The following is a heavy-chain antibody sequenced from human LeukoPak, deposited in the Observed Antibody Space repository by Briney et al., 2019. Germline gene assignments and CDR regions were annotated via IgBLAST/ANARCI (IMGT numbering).Heavy chain of an antibody. Sequence: PGGSLRLSCAASGFTFSSYSMNWVRQAPGKGLEWVSGISGSSTYIKYADSVKGRFTISRDNAKNSLYLQMNSLRAEDTAVYYCARGSGSFDNWGQGTLVTVSS. CDR2: ISGSSTYI. V-gene: IGHV3-21*01. J-gene: IGHJ5*02. D-gene: IGHD6-19*01. CDR1: GFTFSSYS. CDR3: ARGSGSFDN.